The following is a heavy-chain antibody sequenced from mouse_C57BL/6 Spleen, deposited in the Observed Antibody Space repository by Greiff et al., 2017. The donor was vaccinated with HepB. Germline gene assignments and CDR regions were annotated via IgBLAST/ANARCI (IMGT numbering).Heavy chain of an antibody. CDR2: ISNGGGST. Sequence: EVMLVESGGGLVQPGGSLKLSCAASGFTFSDYYMYWVRQTPEKRLEWVAYISNGGGSTYYPDTVKGRFTISRDNAKNTLYLQMSRLKSEDTAMYCCARRYGYAFAYWGQGTLVTVSA. V-gene: IGHV5-12*01. J-gene: IGHJ3*01. D-gene: IGHD2-2*01. CDR1: GFTFSDYY. CDR3: ARRYGYAFAY.